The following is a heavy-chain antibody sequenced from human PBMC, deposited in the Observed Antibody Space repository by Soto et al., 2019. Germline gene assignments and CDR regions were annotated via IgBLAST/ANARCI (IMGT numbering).Heavy chain of an antibody. CDR1: GFTFSSYW. V-gene: IGHV3-74*01. D-gene: IGHD3-10*01. CDR2: INSDGSST. J-gene: IGHJ6*03. CDR3: ARVMMGRGVITPGRYYYYMDV. Sequence: GGSLRLSCAASGFTFSSYWMHWVRQAPGKGLVWVSRINSDGSSTSYADSVKGRFTISRDNAKNTLYLQMNSLRAEDTAVYYCARVMMGRGVITPGRYYYYMDVWGKGATVTVSS.